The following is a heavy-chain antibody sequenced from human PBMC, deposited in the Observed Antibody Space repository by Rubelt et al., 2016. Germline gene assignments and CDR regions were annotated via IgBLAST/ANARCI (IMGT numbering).Heavy chain of an antibody. V-gene: IGHV3-23*04. D-gene: IGHD2-21*02. CDR3: VVVTAVGRFDY. CDR1: GFTFSSYA. CDR2: ISGGGDSV. J-gene: IGHJ4*02. Sequence: EVQLVESGGGLVQPGGSLRLSCAASGFTFSSYAMIWVRQAPGKGLEWVSAISGGGDSVDYADSGEVRFAISRDNSRDTLYLQMNSLRAEDTAVYCCVVVTAVGRFDYWGQGTLVTVSS.